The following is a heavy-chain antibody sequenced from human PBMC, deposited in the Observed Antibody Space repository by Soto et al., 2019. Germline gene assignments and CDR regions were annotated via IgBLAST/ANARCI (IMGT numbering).Heavy chain of an antibody. CDR2: IIPIFGTA. V-gene: IGHV1-69*06. Sequence: SVKVSCKASGGTFSSYAISWVRQAPGQGLEWMGGIIPIFGTANYAQKFQGRVTITADKSTSTAYMELSSPRSEDTAVYYCARDLYSGSYYYYYGMDVWGQGTTVTVSS. CDR3: ARDLYSGSYYYYYGMDV. J-gene: IGHJ6*02. CDR1: GGTFSSYA. D-gene: IGHD1-26*01.